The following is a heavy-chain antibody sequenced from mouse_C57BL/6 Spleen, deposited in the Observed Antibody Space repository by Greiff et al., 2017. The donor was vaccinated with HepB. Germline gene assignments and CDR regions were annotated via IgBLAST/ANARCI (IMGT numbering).Heavy chain of an antibody. D-gene: IGHD1-1*01. J-gene: IGHJ4*01. CDR1: GYAFSSSW. V-gene: IGHV1-82*01. CDR3: ARWDYYGSRAMDY. Sequence: QVQLQQSGPELVKPGASVKISCKASGYAFSSSWMNWVKQRPGKGLEWIGRIYPGDGDTNYNGKFKGKATLTADKSSSTAYMQLSSLTSEDSAVYFCARWDYYGSRAMDYWGQGTSVTVSS. CDR2: IYPGDGDT.